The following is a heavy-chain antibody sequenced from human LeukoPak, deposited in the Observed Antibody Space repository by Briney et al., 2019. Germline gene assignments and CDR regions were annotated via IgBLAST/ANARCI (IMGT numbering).Heavy chain of an antibody. Sequence: SETLSLTCTVSGGSISSSSYYWGWIRQSPGKGLEWIGSIYYSGYTYYNPSLKSRVTISVDMSKNEFSLKLSSVTAADTAVYYCARGDLGYCSGGSCYRHNWGQGTLVTVSS. D-gene: IGHD2-15*01. V-gene: IGHV4-39*07. CDR1: GGSISSSSYY. J-gene: IGHJ4*02. CDR2: IYYSGYT. CDR3: ARGDLGYCSGGSCYRHN.